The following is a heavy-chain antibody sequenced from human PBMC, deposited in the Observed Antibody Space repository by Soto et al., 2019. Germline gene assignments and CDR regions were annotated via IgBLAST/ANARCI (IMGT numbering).Heavy chain of an antibody. CDR2: ISDSGYNT. CDR1: GFTLSSYA. D-gene: IGHD2-15*01. CDR3: AKGERVVVPAPYL. Sequence: EVQLLEFGGGLVQPGGSLRLSCVASGFTLSSYAMSWVRQAQGKGLEWVSGISDSGYNTYYVDSVKGRFTVSRDNSKNTVYLQMNSLRAEDTAVYYCAKGERVVVPAPYLWGQGTRVTVSS. V-gene: IGHV3-23*01. J-gene: IGHJ4*02.